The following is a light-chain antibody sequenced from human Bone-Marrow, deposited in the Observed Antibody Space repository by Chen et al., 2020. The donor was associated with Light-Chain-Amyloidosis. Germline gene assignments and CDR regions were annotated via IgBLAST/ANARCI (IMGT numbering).Light chain of an antibody. V-gene: IGKV4-1*01. CDR3: QQYYSTPYT. CDR1: ESLLYRSNNTNY. CDR2: WAS. J-gene: IGKJ2*01. Sequence: DIVMTQSPDSLAVSLGERATINCKSSESLLYRSNNTNYLGWYQQKPGQSPKLLMYWASTRESGVPDRFSGSGSGTDFTLTISSLQAEDVAVYYCQQYYSTPYTFGQGTKLEIQ.